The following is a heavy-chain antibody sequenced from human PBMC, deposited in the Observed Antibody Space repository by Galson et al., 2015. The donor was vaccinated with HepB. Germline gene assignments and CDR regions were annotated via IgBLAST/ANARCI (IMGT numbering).Heavy chain of an antibody. CDR2: ISGSSKVV. CDR1: EFTFGDYY. Sequence: SLRLSCAASEFTFGDYYMSWVRQAPGKGLEWISYISGSSKVVSYADSVRGRFTISRDNAKNSLYLQMNSLTVEDTAVYYCARDKYDIAVFGVVLNPYYYGMDVWGQGTTVTVSS. D-gene: IGHD3-3*01. CDR3: ARDKYDIAVFGVVLNPYYYGMDV. V-gene: IGHV3-11*01. J-gene: IGHJ6*02.